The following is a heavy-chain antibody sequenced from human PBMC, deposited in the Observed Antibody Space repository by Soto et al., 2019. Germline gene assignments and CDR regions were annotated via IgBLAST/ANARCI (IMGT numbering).Heavy chain of an antibody. V-gene: IGHV1-69*06. CDR3: ATWRTYSGSYCFDY. CDR1: GGTFKTYT. J-gene: IGHJ4*02. Sequence: QVQLVQSGAELKKPGSSVNVSCAASGGTFKTYTITWVRQAPGQGLAWIGQIIPMYDSANYAQRFQGRVTISADKSTNIAYMELSGLRSEDTALYYCATWRTYSGSYCFDYWGQGTLVSVSS. D-gene: IGHD1-26*01. CDR2: IIPMYDSA.